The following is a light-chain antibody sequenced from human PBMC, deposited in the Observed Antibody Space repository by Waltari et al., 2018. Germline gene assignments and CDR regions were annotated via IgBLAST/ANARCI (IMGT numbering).Light chain of an antibody. V-gene: IGKV1-39*01. CDR2: ATS. J-gene: IGKJ4*01. CDR1: QSVTTY. CDR3: QQSRTAPLT. Sequence: DIQMTQSPSSLSASVGASVTITCRASQSVTTYLNWYQQKPGKAPNLLISATSILQSGGPSRFSGSGSGTDFTLTISSLQPEDFATYYCQQSRTAPLTFGGGTKVEIK.